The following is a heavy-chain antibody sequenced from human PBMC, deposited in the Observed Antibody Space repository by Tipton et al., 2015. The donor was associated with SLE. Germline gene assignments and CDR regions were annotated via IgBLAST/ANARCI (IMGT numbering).Heavy chain of an antibody. Sequence: TLSLTCPVSGDSISSYYWSWIRQPPGKGLEWIGFIYYSGSTNYNPSLKSRVTISLDTSKNQFSLKLSSVTAADTAVYYCARGQGPYYYYYYMDVWGKGTTVTVSS. CDR3: ARGQGPYYYYYYMDV. J-gene: IGHJ6*03. V-gene: IGHV4-59*01. CDR2: IYYSGST. CDR1: GDSISSYY.